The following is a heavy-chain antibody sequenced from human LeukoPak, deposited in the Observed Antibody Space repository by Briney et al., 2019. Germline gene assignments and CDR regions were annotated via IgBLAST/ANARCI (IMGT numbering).Heavy chain of an antibody. CDR3: ARDPHSSGYYYGGWFDP. CDR2: IYYSGST. D-gene: IGHD3-22*01. CDR1: GGSIISNNHY. Sequence: PSETLSLTCTVSGGSIISNNHYWGWTRQPPGKGLEWIGYIYYSGSTNYNPSLKSRVTISVDTSKNQFSLKLSSVTAADTAVYYCARDPHSSGYYYGGWFDPWGQGTLVTVSS. J-gene: IGHJ5*02. V-gene: IGHV4-61*01.